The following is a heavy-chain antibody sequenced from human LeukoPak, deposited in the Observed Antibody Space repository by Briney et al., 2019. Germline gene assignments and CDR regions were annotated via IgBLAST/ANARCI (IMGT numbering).Heavy chain of an antibody. CDR1: GFTVSSNY. CDR3: MVRGVIISLNWFDP. Sequence: PGGSLRLSCAASGFTVSSNYMSWVRQAPGKGLEWVSAISGSGASTYYADSVKGRFTISRDNSKNTLYLQMNSLRAEDTAVYYCMVRGVIISLNWFDPWGQGTLVTVSS. V-gene: IGHV3-23*01. CDR2: ISGSGAST. J-gene: IGHJ5*02. D-gene: IGHD3-10*01.